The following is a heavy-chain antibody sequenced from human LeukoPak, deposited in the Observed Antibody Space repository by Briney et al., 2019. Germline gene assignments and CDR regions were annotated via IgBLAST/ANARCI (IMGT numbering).Heavy chain of an antibody. D-gene: IGHD6-6*01. CDR2: IYYSGST. Sequence: PSETLSLTCAVYGGSFSGYYWSWIRQPPGKGLEWIGYIYYSGSTNYNPSLKSRVTISVDTSKNQFSLKLSSVTAADTAVYYCASSLQAARPHWFDPWGQGTLVTVSS. CDR1: GGSFSGYY. V-gene: IGHV4-59*01. J-gene: IGHJ5*02. CDR3: ASSLQAARPHWFDP.